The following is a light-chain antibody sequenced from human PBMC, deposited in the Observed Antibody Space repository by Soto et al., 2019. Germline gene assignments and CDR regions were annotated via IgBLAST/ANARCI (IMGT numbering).Light chain of an antibody. V-gene: IGLV1-47*01. CDR2: RNN. J-gene: IGLJ1*01. Sequence: VLTQPPSASGTPGQGVTISCSGSTSNIGSNYVYWYQQLPGTAPKLLIYRNNQRPSGVPDRFSGSKSGTSASLAISGLRSDDEADHFCATWDDSLNGFXVFGTGTKVT. CDR1: TSNIGSNY. CDR3: ATWDDSLNGFXV.